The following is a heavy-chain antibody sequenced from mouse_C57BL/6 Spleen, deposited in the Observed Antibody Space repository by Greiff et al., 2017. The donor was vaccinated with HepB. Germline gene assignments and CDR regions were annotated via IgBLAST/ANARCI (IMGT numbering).Heavy chain of an antibody. J-gene: IGHJ3*01. Sequence: LVESGAELVRPGASVKLSCTASGFNITDDYMHWVKQRPEQGLEWIGWIDPETGDTEYDSKFQGKATITADTSSNTAYLQLSSLTSEDTAVYYCTTPSRYDYDGFAYWGQGTLVTVSA. CDR2: IDPETGDT. V-gene: IGHV14-4*01. CDR3: TTPSRYDYDGFAY. D-gene: IGHD2-4*01. CDR1: GFNITDDY.